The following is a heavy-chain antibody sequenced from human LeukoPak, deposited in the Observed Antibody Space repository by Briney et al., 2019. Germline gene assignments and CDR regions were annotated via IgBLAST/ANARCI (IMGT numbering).Heavy chain of an antibody. CDR3: AKDLVISSSNWFDP. Sequence: GGSLRLSCAASGFTFSSYAMSWVRQAPGKGLEWVSAISGSGGSTYYADSVKGRFTISRENSKNTLYLQMNSLRAEDTAVYYCAKDLVISSSNWFDPWGQGTLVTVSS. CDR1: GFTFSSYA. J-gene: IGHJ5*02. D-gene: IGHD6-13*01. V-gene: IGHV3-23*01. CDR2: ISGSGGST.